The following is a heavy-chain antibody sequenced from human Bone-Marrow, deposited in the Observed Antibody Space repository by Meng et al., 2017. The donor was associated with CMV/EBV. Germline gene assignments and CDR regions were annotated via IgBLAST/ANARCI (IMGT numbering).Heavy chain of an antibody. V-gene: IGHV3-49*04. CDR3: TREPEPNYGFWSGSYYYYGMDF. CDR1: GFTFGDYA. Sequence: GESLKISCTASGFTFGDYAMSWVRQAPGKGLEWVGFIRSKAYGGTTEYAASVKGRFTISRDDSKSIAYLQMNSLKTEDTAVYYCTREPEPNYGFWSGSYYYYGMDFWGQGTTVTVSS. D-gene: IGHD3-3*01. J-gene: IGHJ6*02. CDR2: IRSKAYGGTT.